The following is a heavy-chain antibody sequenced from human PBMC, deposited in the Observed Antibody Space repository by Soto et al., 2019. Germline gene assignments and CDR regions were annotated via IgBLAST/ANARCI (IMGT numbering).Heavy chain of an antibody. Sequence: QVQLVESGGGVVQPGRSLRLSCAASGFTFNNYGMHWVRQAPVKGLEWVAVISNDGSDKYYADSVKGRLTISRDNSKHTVYLQMNSLIAEDTAVYYCAKDQGIAASHGIDWGQGTLVTVSS. D-gene: IGHD6-13*01. CDR3: AKDQGIAASHGID. CDR2: ISNDGSDK. V-gene: IGHV3-30*18. CDR1: GFTFNNYG. J-gene: IGHJ3*01.